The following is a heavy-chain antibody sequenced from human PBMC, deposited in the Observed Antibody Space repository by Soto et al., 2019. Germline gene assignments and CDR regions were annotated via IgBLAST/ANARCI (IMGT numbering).Heavy chain of an antibody. CDR1: GGSISSGGYY. CDR3: ARKPTVVAAYYMDV. J-gene: IGHJ6*03. CDR2: IYYSGST. D-gene: IGHD2-15*01. Sequence: SETLSLTCTVSGGSISSGGYYWSWIRQHPGKGLEWIGYIYYSGSTYYNPSLKSRVTISVDTSKNQFSLKLSSVTAADTAVYYCARKPTVVAAYYMDVWGKGTTVTVSS. V-gene: IGHV4-31*03.